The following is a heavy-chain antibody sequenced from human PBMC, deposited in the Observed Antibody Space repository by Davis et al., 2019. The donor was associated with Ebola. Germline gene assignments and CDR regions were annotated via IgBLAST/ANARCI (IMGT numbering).Heavy chain of an antibody. D-gene: IGHD1-1*01. V-gene: IGHV3-74*01. CDR2: INSDGSST. J-gene: IGHJ6*02. CDR1: GFTFSSYW. CDR3: AKGRYARYYYYGMDV. Sequence: PGGSLRLSCAASGFTFSSYWMHWVRQAPGKGLVWVSRINSDGSSTSYADSVKGRFTISRDNAKNTLYLQMNSLRAEDTAVYYCAKGRYARYYYYGMDVWGQGTTVTVSS.